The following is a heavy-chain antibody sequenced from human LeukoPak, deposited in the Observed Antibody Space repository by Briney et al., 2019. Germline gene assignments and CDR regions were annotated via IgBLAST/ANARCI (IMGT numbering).Heavy chain of an antibody. V-gene: IGHV1-18*01. J-gene: IGHJ5*02. CDR3: AREWQWLVRVREYNWFDP. Sequence: GASVKVSCKASGYTFTSYGISWVRQAPGQGLEWMGWISAYNGNTNYAQKLQGRVTMTTDTSTSTAYMELSRLRSDDTAVYYCAREWQWLVRVREYNWFDPWGQGTLVTVSS. CDR2: ISAYNGNT. CDR1: GYTFTSYG. D-gene: IGHD6-19*01.